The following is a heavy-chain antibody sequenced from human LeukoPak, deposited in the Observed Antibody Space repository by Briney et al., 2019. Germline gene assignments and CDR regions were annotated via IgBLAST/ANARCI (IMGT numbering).Heavy chain of an antibody. CDR1: GFTFSSYW. CDR3: ARGLSDAFDI. V-gene: IGHV3-74*01. Sequence: PGGSLRLSCTASGFTFSSYWMHWVRQPPGKGLVWVSRINSDGSTTNYADSVKGRFTISRDNAKNTLYLQMNSLRAEDTAVYYCARGLSDAFDIWGQGTMVTVSS. J-gene: IGHJ3*02. CDR2: INSDGSTT. D-gene: IGHD3-16*01.